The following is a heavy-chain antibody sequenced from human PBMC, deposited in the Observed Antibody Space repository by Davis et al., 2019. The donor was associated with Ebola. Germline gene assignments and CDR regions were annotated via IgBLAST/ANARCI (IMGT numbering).Heavy chain of an antibody. CDR1: GDSVSGSSGA. CDR3: ARGWFRSGMDV. V-gene: IGHV6-1*01. D-gene: IGHD3-10*01. J-gene: IGHJ6*02. CDR2: TYYSSKWYN. Sequence: PSETLSLTCAISGDSVSGSSGAWNWIRQSPSRGLEWLGRTYYSSKWYNDYAASAKSRITVNPDTSKNQFSLLLNSVTPEDTAIYFCARGWFRSGMDVWGQGTTVTVSS.